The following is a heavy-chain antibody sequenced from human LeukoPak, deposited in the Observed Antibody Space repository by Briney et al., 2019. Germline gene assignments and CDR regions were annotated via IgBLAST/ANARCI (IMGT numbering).Heavy chain of an antibody. CDR2: ISYDGSKK. Sequence: GGSLRLSCAASGFTFSSYAMHWVRQAPGKGLEWVAVISYDGSKKYYADSVKGRFTISRDNSKNTLYLQMNSLRAEDTAVYYCAKDPGRDYPIYDYVWGSYRPVPDYWGQGTLVTVSS. V-gene: IGHV3-30-3*01. CDR1: GFTFSSYA. CDR3: AKDPGRDYPIYDYVWGSYRPVPDY. D-gene: IGHD3-16*02. J-gene: IGHJ4*02.